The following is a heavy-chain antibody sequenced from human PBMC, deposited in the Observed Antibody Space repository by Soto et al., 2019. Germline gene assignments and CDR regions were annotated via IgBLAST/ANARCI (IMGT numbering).Heavy chain of an antibody. J-gene: IGHJ4*02. D-gene: IGHD6-19*01. V-gene: IGHV4-34*01. CDR2: SNQSGST. CDR1: GGSFSGYY. CDR3: ARGYGSDCEYFDS. Sequence: SETMSLTCAVYGGSFSGYYWSWISKNKRKGLEWIGESNQSGSTNYNPSLKSRVTISVDTSKNQFSLKLSSVTAADTAVYYCARGYGSDCEYFDSWGQGTLVTVSS.